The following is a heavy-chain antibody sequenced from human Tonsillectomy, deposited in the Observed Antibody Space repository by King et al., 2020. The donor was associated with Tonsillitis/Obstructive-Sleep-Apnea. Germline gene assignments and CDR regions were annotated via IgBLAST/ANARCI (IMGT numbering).Heavy chain of an antibody. CDR1: GYSFTSYW. D-gene: IGHD3-3*01. Sequence: VQLVQSGAEVKKPGESLRLSCKGSGYSFTSYWISWVRQMPGKGLEWMGRIDPSDSYTNYSPSFQGHVTISADKSISTAYLQWSSLKASDTAMYYCARIRITIFGVVKDADYWGQGTLVTVSS. V-gene: IGHV5-10-1*01. CDR3: ARIRITIFGVVKDADY. CDR2: IDPSDSYT. J-gene: IGHJ4*02.